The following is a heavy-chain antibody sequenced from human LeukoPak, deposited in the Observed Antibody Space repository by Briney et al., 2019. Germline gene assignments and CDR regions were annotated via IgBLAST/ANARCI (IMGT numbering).Heavy chain of an antibody. CDR3: GRGSGSYPYYYYMDV. D-gene: IGHD3-10*01. CDR1: GYTFTGYY. V-gene: IGHV1-2*02. J-gene: IGHJ6*03. Sequence: ASVKVSCKASGYTFTGYYMHWVRQAPGQGLELMGRVNPNSGGTNYAQKFQGRVTMMRAMSISNAYVELSRMRFDATYVYYCGRGSGSYPYYYYMDVWGKGTTVTVAS. CDR2: VNPNSGGT.